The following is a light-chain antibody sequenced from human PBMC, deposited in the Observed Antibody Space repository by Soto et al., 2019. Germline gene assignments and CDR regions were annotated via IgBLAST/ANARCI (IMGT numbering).Light chain of an antibody. Sequence: ELVLTQSPGTLSLSPGERATLSCRARQSVSNNYLAWYQQKPGQAPRLLIYCASNRATGIPDRFSGSGSGTDFTLTISRLEPEDFAVYYWKQYGSSGTFGQGTKVEIK. CDR1: QSVSNNY. V-gene: IGKV3-20*01. J-gene: IGKJ1*01. CDR3: KQYGSSGT. CDR2: CAS.